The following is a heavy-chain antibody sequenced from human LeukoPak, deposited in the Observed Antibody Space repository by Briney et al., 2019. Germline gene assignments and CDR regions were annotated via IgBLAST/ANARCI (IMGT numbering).Heavy chain of an antibody. D-gene: IGHD3-22*01. CDR1: GGSFNGYY. Sequence: SETLSLTCAVYGGSFNGYYWSWIRQPPGKGLEWIGEINHSGSTNYNPSLKSRVTISVDTPKNQFSLKLSSVTAADTAVYYCARGKWLTRNWFDPWGQGTLVTVSS. J-gene: IGHJ5*02. CDR3: ARGKWLTRNWFDP. CDR2: INHSGST. V-gene: IGHV4-34*01.